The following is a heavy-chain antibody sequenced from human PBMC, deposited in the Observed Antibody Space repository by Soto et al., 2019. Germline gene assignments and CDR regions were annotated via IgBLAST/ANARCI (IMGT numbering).Heavy chain of an antibody. CDR3: AKARIAVADFFDY. D-gene: IGHD6-19*01. CDR2: ISYDGSNK. CDR1: AFTFSSYG. V-gene: IGHV3-30*18. J-gene: IGHJ4*02. Sequence: GGSLRLSCAASAFTFSSYGMHWVRQAPGKGLEWVALISYDGSNKYYADSVKGRFTISRDTSKITLYLQMNSLRAEDTAVYYCAKARIAVADFFDYWGQGTPVTVSS.